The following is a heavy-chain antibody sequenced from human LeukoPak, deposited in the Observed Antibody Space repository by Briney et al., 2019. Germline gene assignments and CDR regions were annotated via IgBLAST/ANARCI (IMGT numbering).Heavy chain of an antibody. CDR1: GFTFSSYG. Sequence: GRSLRLSCAASGFTFSSYGMHWVRQAPGKGLEWVAVISYDGSNKYYADSVKGRFTISRDNSKNTLYLQMNSLRAEDTAVYYCAKEGSHDYGDSNYFDYWGQGTLVTVSS. D-gene: IGHD4-17*01. CDR2: ISYDGSNK. CDR3: AKEGSHDYGDSNYFDY. J-gene: IGHJ4*02. V-gene: IGHV3-30*18.